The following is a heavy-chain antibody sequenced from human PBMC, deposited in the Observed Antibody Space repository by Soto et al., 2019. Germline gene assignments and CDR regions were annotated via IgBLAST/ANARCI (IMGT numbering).Heavy chain of an antibody. J-gene: IGHJ4*02. V-gene: IGHV3-23*01. CDR1: GFTFSSYA. CDR3: AKAPSITISGVATDY. CDR2: ISGSGGST. D-gene: IGHD3-3*01. Sequence: PGGSLRLSCAASGFTFSSYAMSWVGQAPGKGLEWVSAISGSGGSTYYADSVKGRFTISRDNSKNTLYLQMNSLRAEDTAVYYCAKAPSITISGVATDYWGQGTLVTVSS.